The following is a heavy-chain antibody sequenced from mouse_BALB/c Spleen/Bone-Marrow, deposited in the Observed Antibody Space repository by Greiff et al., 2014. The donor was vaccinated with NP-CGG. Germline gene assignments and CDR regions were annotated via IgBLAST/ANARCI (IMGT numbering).Heavy chain of an antibody. CDR2: IDPANGNT. V-gene: IGHV14-3*02. D-gene: IGHD2-1*01. Sequence: VQLQQPGAELVKPGASVKLSCTASGFNIKDTYMHWVKQRSEQGLEWIGRIDPANGNTKYDPKFQGKATITADTSSNTAYLQLSSLTSEDTAVYYCARYGNYCYAMDYWGQGTSVTVSS. CDR1: GFNIKDTY. CDR3: ARYGNYCYAMDY. J-gene: IGHJ4*01.